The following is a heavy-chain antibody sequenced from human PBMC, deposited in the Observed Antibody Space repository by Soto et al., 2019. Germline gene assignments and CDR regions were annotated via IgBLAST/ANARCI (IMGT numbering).Heavy chain of an antibody. CDR1: GGSISSSSYY. Sequence: PSETLSLTCTVSGGSISSSSYYWGWIRQPPGKGLEWIGSIYYSGSTYYNPSLKSRVTISVDTSKNQFSLKLSSVTAADTAVYYCAPQANAIAAAGGGGNCFDPWGQGTLVTVSS. J-gene: IGHJ5*02. D-gene: IGHD6-13*01. CDR3: APQANAIAAAGGGGNCFDP. CDR2: IYYSGST. V-gene: IGHV4-39*01.